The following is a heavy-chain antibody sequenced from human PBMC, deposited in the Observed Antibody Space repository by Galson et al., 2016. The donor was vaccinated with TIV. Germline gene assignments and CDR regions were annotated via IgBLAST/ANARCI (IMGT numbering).Heavy chain of an antibody. CDR2: IWSDGSCK. V-gene: IGHV3-33*06. J-gene: IGHJ6*03. D-gene: IGHD2-21*02. Sequence: SLRLSCAASGFTFSTYGMHWVRQSPGKGLEWVGIIWSDGSCKYYGDSVKGRFTISRDNSNNTLYLQMNSLRAEDAAVYYCAKGLTPSGGDFLIDVWGKGTTVTVSS. CDR1: GFTFSTYG. CDR3: AKGLTPSGGDFLIDV.